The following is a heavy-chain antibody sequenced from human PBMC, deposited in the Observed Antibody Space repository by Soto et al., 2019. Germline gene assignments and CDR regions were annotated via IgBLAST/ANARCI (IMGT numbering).Heavy chain of an antibody. CDR1: GFTFSNAW. J-gene: IGHJ4*02. D-gene: IGHD2-8*01. CDR3: PTHTHRVCEVTTIDS. CDR2: IKSKTDGGTT. Sequence: EVQLVESGGGLVKPGGSLRLSCAASGFTFSNAWMNWVRQAPGKGLEWVGRIKSKTDGGTTDYAAPVKGRFTISRDNSKNTLYLQMNSLKTEDTAVYYCPTHTHRVCEVTTIDSWGQGTLVTVSS. V-gene: IGHV3-15*07.